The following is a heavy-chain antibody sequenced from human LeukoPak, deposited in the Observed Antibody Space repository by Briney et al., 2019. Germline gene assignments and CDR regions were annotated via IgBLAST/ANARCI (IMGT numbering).Heavy chain of an antibody. CDR1: GFTFSNFW. J-gene: IGHJ4*02. CDR2: ISGTGGTT. D-gene: IGHD2-15*01. V-gene: IGHV3-23*01. Sequence: GGSLRLSCAASGFTFSNFWMSWVRQAPGKGLEWVSVISGTGGTTYDADSVKGRFTISRDNSKNTLYLQMNSLRAEDTAVYYCVKSPLNLGYCSGGSCHYFDYWGQGTLVTVSS. CDR3: VKSPLNLGYCSGGSCHYFDY.